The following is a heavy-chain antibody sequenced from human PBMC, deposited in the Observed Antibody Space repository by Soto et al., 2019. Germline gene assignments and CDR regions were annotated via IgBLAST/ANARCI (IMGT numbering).Heavy chain of an antibody. V-gene: IGHV3-30*18. CDR3: AKDESRYCTDTSCYPMDV. CDR2: ISYDGRNK. J-gene: IGHJ6*04. CDR1: GFTFSTYG. Sequence: GGSVRLSCAASGFTFSTYGMHWVRQAPGKGLEWVAVISYDGRNKYYADSVKGRFAISRDNSKNVLFLQMNSLRAEDTSVYYCAKDESRYCTDTSCYPMDVWGKGTTVTVSS. D-gene: IGHD2-2*01.